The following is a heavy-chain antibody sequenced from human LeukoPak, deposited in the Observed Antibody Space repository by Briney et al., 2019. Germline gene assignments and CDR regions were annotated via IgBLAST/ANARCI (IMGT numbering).Heavy chain of an antibody. Sequence: ASVKVSCTASGYTFTGYYMHWVRQAPGQGLEWMGRINPNSGGTNYAQKFQGRVTMTRDTSISTAYMELSRLRSDDTAVYYCARLAVAGHRDYWGQGTLVTVSS. CDR3: ARLAVAGHRDY. CDR1: GYTFTGYY. CDR2: INPNSGGT. V-gene: IGHV1-2*06. D-gene: IGHD6-19*01. J-gene: IGHJ4*02.